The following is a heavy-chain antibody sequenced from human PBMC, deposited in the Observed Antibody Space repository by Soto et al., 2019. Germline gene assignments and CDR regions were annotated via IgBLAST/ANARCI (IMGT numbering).Heavy chain of an antibody. CDR3: ARGLILWFGELSRRGGYYYYMDV. D-gene: IGHD3-10*01. CDR2: INDSGNI. V-gene: IGHV4-34*01. CDR1: GGSLSGYQ. J-gene: IGHJ6*03. Sequence: QVQLQQWGAGLLKPSETLSLTCAVYGGSLSGYQWSWIRQTPGKGLEWIGEINDSGNINYNPSLKSRVTISLDTPRKQISLKLSAVTAADSAVYYCARGLILWFGELSRRGGYYYYMDVWDKGTTVAVSS.